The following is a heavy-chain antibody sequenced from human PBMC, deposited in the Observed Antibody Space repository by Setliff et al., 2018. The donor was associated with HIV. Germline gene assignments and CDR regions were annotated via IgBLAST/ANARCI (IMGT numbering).Heavy chain of an antibody. CDR1: SGSMTGHY. CDR2: LHSLGSSRVSDTP. Sequence: PSETLSLTCSVSSGSMTGHYWTWVRQPPGKGLEWIGYLHSLGSSRVSDTPNYSPSPKSRITISLDTSKRQFSLTMTSVTAADTAVYYCARHSPNVGVRGDAFDIWGQGTVVTVSS. D-gene: IGHD2-8*01. CDR3: ARHSPNVGVRGDAFDI. V-gene: IGHV4-59*08. J-gene: IGHJ3*02.